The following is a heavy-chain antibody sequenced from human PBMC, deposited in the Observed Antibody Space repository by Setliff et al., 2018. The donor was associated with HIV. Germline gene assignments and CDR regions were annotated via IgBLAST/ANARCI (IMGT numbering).Heavy chain of an antibody. CDR1: GGSISSHY. D-gene: IGHD1-1*01. V-gene: IGHV4-59*11. Sequence: KTSETLSLTCTVSGGSISSHYWSWIRQPPGKGLEWIGFISYSGSPNSNPSLKSRVTISVDTSKNRFSLNLTSVTAAGTAVYYCARGLTWPSSSNSHVGYNQFDPWGQGTLVTVSS. CDR3: ARGLTWPSSSNSHVGYNQFDP. CDR2: ISYSGSP. J-gene: IGHJ5*02.